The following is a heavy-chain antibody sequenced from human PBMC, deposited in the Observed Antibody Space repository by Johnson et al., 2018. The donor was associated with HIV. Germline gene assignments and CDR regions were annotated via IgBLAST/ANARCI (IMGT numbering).Heavy chain of an antibody. D-gene: IGHD2-21*02. CDR2: ISGSAGIT. J-gene: IGHJ3*02. V-gene: IGHV3-23*04. Sequence: VQLVESGGGLVKPGGSLRLSCAASGFTFSDYYMSWIRQAPGKGLEWVSAISGSAGITYYADSVEGRFPISRDNSRNTLYLQMNSLRTEDTAVYYCAKVRCGGDCSPCRGAFDIWGQGTMVTVSS. CDR1: GFTFSDYY. CDR3: AKVRCGGDCSPCRGAFDI.